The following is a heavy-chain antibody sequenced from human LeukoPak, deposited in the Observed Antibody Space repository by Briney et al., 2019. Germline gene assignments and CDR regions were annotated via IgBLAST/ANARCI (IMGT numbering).Heavy chain of an antibody. V-gene: IGHV4-39*07. CDR3: ARDGEAGTPGWFDP. CDR2: IYYSGST. J-gene: IGHJ5*02. CDR1: GGPISISSYY. Sequence: SETLSLTCTVSGGPISISSYYWAWTRQPPGKGLEWIGSIYYSGSTYYNQSLKSRVTISVDTSKNQFSLRLSSVTAADTAVYYCARDGEAGTPGWFDPWGQGTLVTVSS. D-gene: IGHD6-19*01.